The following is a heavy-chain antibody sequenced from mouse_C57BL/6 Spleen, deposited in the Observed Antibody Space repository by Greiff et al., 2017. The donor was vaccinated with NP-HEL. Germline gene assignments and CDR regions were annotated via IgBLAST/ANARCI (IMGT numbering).Heavy chain of an antibody. V-gene: IGHV1-64*01. J-gene: IGHJ2*01. Sequence: VQLQQPGAELVKPGASVKLSCKASGYTFTSYWMHWVKQRPGQGLEWIGMIHPNSGSTNYNEKFKSKATLTVDKSSSTAYMQLSSLTSEDSAGYYCARSSGDYVYFDYWGQGTTLTVSS. CDR1: GYTFTSYW. D-gene: IGHD2-4*01. CDR3: ARSSGDYVYFDY. CDR2: IHPNSGST.